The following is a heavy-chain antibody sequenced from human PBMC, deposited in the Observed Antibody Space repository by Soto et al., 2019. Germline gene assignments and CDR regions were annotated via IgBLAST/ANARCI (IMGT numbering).Heavy chain of an antibody. D-gene: IGHD2-8*01. J-gene: IGHJ4*02. CDR3: AKCTGYCTNGVCYQAGVVVVAAPLDY. Sequence: QVQLVESGGGVVQPGRSLRLSCAASGFTFSSYGMHWVRQAPGKGLEWVAVISYDGSNKYYADSVKGRFTISRDNSKNTLYLQMNSLRAEDTAVYYCAKCTGYCTNGVCYQAGVVVVAAPLDYWGQGTLVTVSS. CDR2: ISYDGSNK. CDR1: GFTFSSYG. V-gene: IGHV3-30*18.